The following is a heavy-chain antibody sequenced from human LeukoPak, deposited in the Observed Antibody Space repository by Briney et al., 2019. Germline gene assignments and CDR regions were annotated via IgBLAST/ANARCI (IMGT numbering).Heavy chain of an antibody. CDR3: ATLSGSYLGIDY. CDR2: MNPNSGNT. D-gene: IGHD1-26*01. CDR1: GYTFTSYD. J-gene: IGHJ4*02. Sequence: ASVKVSCKASGYTFTSYDINWVRQATGQGLEWMGWMNPNSGNTGYAQKFQGRVTMTRNTSISTAYMELSSLRSEDTAVYYCATLSGSYLGIDYWGQGTLVTVSS. V-gene: IGHV1-8*01.